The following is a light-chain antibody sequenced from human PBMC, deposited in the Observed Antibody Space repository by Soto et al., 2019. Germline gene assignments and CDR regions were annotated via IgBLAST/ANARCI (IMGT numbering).Light chain of an antibody. V-gene: IGKV2-30*01. CDR1: QSLVYSDGNTY. J-gene: IGKJ3*01. Sequence: DVVMTQSPLSLPVSLGQPASISCRSSQSLVYSDGNTYLNWFQQRPGQSPRRLIYNVSNRDSGVPDRFRGSGSCTDFTLKISRVEDGDGGVYYCLQGTHTFPFGPWTKVAI. CDR2: NVS. CDR3: LQGTHTFP.